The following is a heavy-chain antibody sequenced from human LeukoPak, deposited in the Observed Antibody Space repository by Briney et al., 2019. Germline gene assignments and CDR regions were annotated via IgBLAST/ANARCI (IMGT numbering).Heavy chain of an antibody. V-gene: IGHV5-51*01. Sequence: GESLKISCQGSGYSFTSYWIGWVRQMPGKGLGWMGIIYPGDSETRYSPSFQGQVTISADNSISTAYLQWSNLKASDTAMYYCAKSGGPTYDFDYWGQGTLVTVSS. D-gene: IGHD1-26*01. J-gene: IGHJ4*02. CDR3: AKSGGPTYDFDY. CDR1: GYSFTSYW. CDR2: IYPGDSET.